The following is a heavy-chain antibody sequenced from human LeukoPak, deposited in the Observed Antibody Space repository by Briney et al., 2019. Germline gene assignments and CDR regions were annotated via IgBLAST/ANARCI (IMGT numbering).Heavy chain of an antibody. J-gene: IGHJ4*02. CDR2: ISSSNSYI. V-gene: IGHV3-21*01. D-gene: IGHD2-21*02. CDR3: AAAYCGGDCYVLTD. Sequence: GGSLRLSCAASGFTFSSYSMNWVRQAPGKGLEWVSSISSSNSYIYYADSVKGRFTISRDNSKNTLYLQMNSLRAEDTAVYYCAAAYCGGDCYVLTDWGQGTLVTVSS. CDR1: GFTFSSYS.